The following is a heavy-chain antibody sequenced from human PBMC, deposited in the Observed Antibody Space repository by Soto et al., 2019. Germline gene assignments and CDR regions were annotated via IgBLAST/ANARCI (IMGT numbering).Heavy chain of an antibody. D-gene: IGHD2-15*01. V-gene: IGHV2-5*02. J-gene: IGHJ4*02. CDR3: AHRPPTGGSYPFDY. CDR2: IYWDDDK. Sequence: QITLKESGPTLVKPTQTLTLTCTFSGFSLSSSGVGVGWIRQPPGKALEWLALIYWDDDKRYSPSLKTRLTIXKXTXXDQVVLTMTNMDPVDTATYYGAHRPPTGGSYPFDYWGQGTLVTVSS. CDR1: GFSLSSSGVG.